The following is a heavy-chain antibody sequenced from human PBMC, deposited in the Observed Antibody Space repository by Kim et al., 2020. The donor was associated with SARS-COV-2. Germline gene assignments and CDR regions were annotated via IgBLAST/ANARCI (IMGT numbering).Heavy chain of an antibody. CDR2: INHSGST. D-gene: IGHD3-9*01. CDR3: ARGHNYDILTGPVDY. V-gene: IGHV4-34*01. CDR1: GGSFSGYY. Sequence: SETLSLTCAVYGGSFSGYYWSWIRQPPGKGLEWIGEINHSGSTNYNPSLKSRVTISVDTSKNQFSLKLSSVTAADTAVYYCARGHNYDILTGPVDYWGQG. J-gene: IGHJ4*02.